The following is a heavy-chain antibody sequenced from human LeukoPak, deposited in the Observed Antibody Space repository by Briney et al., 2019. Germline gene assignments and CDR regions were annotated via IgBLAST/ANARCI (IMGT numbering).Heavy chain of an antibody. CDR2: ISGSGGST. CDR3: AKERKYYDFWSGYPLGYYMDV. J-gene: IGHJ6*03. Sequence: GGSLRLSCAASGFTFSSYAMSWVRQAPGKGLEWVSAISGSGGSTYYADSVKGRFTISRDNSKNTLYLQMNSLRAEDTAVYYCAKERKYYDFWSGYPLGYYMDVWGKGTTVTVSS. CDR1: GFTFSSYA. D-gene: IGHD3-3*01. V-gene: IGHV3-23*01.